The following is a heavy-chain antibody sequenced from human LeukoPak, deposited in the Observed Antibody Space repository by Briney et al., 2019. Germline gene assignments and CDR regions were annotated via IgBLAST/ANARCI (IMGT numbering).Heavy chain of an antibody. CDR3: AREHGYSYGVEFDY. D-gene: IGHD5-18*01. J-gene: IGHJ4*02. Sequence: PGGSLRLSCAASGFTFSSYWMTWVRQAPGKGLEWVSYISSSGSTIYYADSVKGRFTISRDNAKNSLYLQMNSLRAEDTAVYYCAREHGYSYGVEFDYWGQGTLVTVSS. CDR1: GFTFSSYW. CDR2: ISSSGSTI. V-gene: IGHV3-48*04.